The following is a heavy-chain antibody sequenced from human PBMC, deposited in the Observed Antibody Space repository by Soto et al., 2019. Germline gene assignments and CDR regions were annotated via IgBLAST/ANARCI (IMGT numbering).Heavy chain of an antibody. CDR2: IWSDGNKR. D-gene: IGHD1-1*01. J-gene: IGHJ4*02. V-gene: IGHV3-33*01. CDR3: VRGDNSSDEAYYY. CDR1: GFMFTNHG. Sequence: GGSLRLSCAASGFMFTNHGMHWVRQAPGKGLEWVAVIWSDGNKRYYADSVKGRFTVSRDTSNNTLYLQMNNLRAEDTAIYYCVRGDNSSDEAYYYWGQGTLVTVSS.